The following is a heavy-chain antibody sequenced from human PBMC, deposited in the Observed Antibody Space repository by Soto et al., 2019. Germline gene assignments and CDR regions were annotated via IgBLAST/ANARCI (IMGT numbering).Heavy chain of an antibody. CDR2: ISGSGGST. CDR1: GFTFSSYA. D-gene: IGHD3-10*01. V-gene: IGHV3-23*01. CDR3: ANPPRFMVRGVTSFDY. Sequence: GGSLRLSCAASGFTFSSYAMSWVRQAPGKGLEWVSAISGSGGSTYYADSMKGRFTISRDNSKNTLYLQMNSLRAEDTAVYYCANPPRFMVRGVTSFDYWGQGTLVTVSS. J-gene: IGHJ4*02.